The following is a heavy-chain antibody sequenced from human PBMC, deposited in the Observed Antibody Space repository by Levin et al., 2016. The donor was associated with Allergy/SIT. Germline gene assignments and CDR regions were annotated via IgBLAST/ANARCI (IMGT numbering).Heavy chain of an antibody. D-gene: IGHD2-21*02. J-gene: IGHJ4*02. V-gene: IGHV3-9*01. Sequence: WIRQPPGKGLEWVSGISWNSGSIGYADSVKGRFTISRDNAKNSLYLQMNSLRAEDTALYYCAKGGGGDDETGYFDYWGQGTLVTVSS. CDR2: ISWNSGSI. CDR3: AKGGGGDDETGYFDY.